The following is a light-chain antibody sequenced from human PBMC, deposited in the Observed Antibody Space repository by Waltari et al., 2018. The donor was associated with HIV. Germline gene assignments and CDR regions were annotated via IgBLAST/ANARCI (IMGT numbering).Light chain of an antibody. V-gene: IGKV1-5*03. CDR1: QSVSEW. CDR2: KAS. J-gene: IGKJ1*01. CDR3: QQYNTFSGT. Sequence: DIQMTQSPSTLSASVGDRVTITCRASQSVSEWLAWYQQKPGKAPKLLIYKASISESGVPSRFSGSGSGTKFTLTINSLQPDDFATYYCQQYNTFSGTFGQGTKVEIK.